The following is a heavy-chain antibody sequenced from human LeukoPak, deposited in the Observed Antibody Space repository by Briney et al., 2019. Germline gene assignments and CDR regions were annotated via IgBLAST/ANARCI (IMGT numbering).Heavy chain of an antibody. J-gene: IGHJ1*01. Sequence: SVKVSCKASGGTFSSYAISWVRQAPGQGLEWMGGIIPIFGTANYAQKFQGRVTITADESTSTAYMELSSLRSEDTAVYYCARRDYYDSSGSSLFRHWGQGTLVTVSS. V-gene: IGHV1-69*01. CDR1: GGTFSSYA. CDR3: ARRDYYDSSGSSLFRH. D-gene: IGHD3-22*01. CDR2: IIPIFGTA.